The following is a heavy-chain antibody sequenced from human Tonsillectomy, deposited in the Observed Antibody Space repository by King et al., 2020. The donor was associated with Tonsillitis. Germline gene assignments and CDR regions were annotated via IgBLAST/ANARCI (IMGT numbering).Heavy chain of an antibody. D-gene: IGHD6-19*01. Sequence: VQLVESGGGVVQPGRSLRLSCAASGFNFRSYAMHWVRQAPGKGLEWVAIISSDGNKKYSADSVKGRFTISRDNSKNTLYLQMNRLRAEDTAVYYCARDIALAEYHFDYWGQGTLVTVSS. CDR1: GFNFRSYA. V-gene: IGHV3-30*04. CDR2: ISSDGNKK. J-gene: IGHJ4*02. CDR3: ARDIALAEYHFDY.